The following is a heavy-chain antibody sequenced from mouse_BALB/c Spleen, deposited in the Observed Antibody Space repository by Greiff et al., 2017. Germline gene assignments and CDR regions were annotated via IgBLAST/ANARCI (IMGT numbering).Heavy chain of an antibody. Sequence: EVQLVESGGDLVKPGGSLKLSCAASGFTFSSYGMSWVRQTPDKRLEWVATISSGGSYTYYPDSVKGRFTISRDNAKNTLYLQMSSLKSEDTAMYYCARQGFTGTRAMDYWGQGTSVTVSS. V-gene: IGHV5-6*01. D-gene: IGHD4-1*01. CDR3: ARQGFTGTRAMDY. J-gene: IGHJ4*01. CDR1: GFTFSSYG. CDR2: ISSGGSYT.